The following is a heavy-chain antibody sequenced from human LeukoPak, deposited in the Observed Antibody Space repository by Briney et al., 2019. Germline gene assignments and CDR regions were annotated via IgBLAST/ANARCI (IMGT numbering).Heavy chain of an antibody. Sequence: GGSLRLSCAASGFTFSSYGMHWVRQAPGKGLEWVAVISYDGSDKYYADSVKGRFTISRDNSKNTLYLQMNSLRAEDTAVYYCAKEGPGIPDYWGQETLVTVSS. CDR2: ISYDGSDK. J-gene: IGHJ4*02. V-gene: IGHV3-30*18. CDR1: GFTFSSYG. CDR3: AKEGPGIPDY.